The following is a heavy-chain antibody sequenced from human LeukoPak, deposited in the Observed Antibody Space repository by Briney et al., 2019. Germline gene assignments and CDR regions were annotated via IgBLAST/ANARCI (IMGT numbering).Heavy chain of an antibody. CDR2: IYTSGST. CDR1: GGSISSNSYY. V-gene: IGHV4-61*02. Sequence: SQTLSLTCTVSGGSISSNSYYWSWIRQPAGKGLEWIGRIYTSGSTNYNPSLKSRVSISVDTSKSQFSLNLSSVTAADTAVYYCARSWAGFDYWGQGILVTVSS. CDR3: ARSWAGFDY. J-gene: IGHJ4*02. D-gene: IGHD6-13*01.